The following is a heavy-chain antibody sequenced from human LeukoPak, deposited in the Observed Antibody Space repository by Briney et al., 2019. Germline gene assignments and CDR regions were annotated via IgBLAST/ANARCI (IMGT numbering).Heavy chain of an antibody. V-gene: IGHV4-4*07. Sequence: PSETLSLTCTVSDGSISNYYWSWIRQPAGKGLEWIGRIYTSGSTNYNPSLKSRVTISVDTSKNQFSLKLSSVTAADTAVYYCAREAVGGSGSYSVNPWGQGTLVTVSS. CDR1: DGSISNYY. J-gene: IGHJ5*02. D-gene: IGHD3-10*01. CDR3: AREAVGGSGSYSVNP. CDR2: IYTSGST.